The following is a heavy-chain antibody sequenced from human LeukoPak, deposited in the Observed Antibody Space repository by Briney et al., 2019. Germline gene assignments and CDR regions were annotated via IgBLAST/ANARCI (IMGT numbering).Heavy chain of an antibody. CDR2: IWYDGGNK. CDR3: AREDLQLWFGELPD. D-gene: IGHD3-10*01. CDR1: GFTFSSYG. Sequence: PGRSLRLSCAASGFTFSSYGMHWVRQAPGKGLEWVAVIWYDGGNKYYADSVKGRFTISRDNSKNTLYLQMNSLRAEDTAVYYCAREDLQLWFGELPDWGQGTLVTVSS. J-gene: IGHJ4*02. V-gene: IGHV3-33*01.